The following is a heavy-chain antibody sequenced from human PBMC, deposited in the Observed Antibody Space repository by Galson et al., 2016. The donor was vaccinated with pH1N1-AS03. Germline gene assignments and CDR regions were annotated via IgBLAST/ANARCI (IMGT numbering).Heavy chain of an antibody. V-gene: IGHV3-7*01. CDR3: TSGMVELDY. CDR2: IDQNGSEK. Sequence: PRLSCAASGFRFIDYWMTWVRQAPGKGLEWVANIDQNGSEKYYMDSVEGRFTISRDNAKNSLSLQMNSLRSEDTAVYYCTSGMVELDYWGQGTLVTVSS. CDR1: GFRFIDYW. D-gene: IGHD3-10*01. J-gene: IGHJ4*02.